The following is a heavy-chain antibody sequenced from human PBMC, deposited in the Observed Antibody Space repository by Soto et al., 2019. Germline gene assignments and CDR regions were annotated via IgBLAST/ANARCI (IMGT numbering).Heavy chain of an antibody. Sequence: QVQLVQSGAEEKKPGASVKVSCKASGYTFTAYAMHWVRQAPGQRLEWMGWMNGASGNTKYSQKFQGRVTITRDTSASTAYMELSSLRSEDTAVYYCGKGYYYAMDVWGQGTTVTVSS. CDR2: MNGASGNT. CDR3: GKGYYYAMDV. CDR1: GYTFTAYA. V-gene: IGHV1-3*05. J-gene: IGHJ6*02.